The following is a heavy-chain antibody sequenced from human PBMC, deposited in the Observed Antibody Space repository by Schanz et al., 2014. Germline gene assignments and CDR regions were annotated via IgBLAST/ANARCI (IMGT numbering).Heavy chain of an antibody. D-gene: IGHD6-13*01. J-gene: IGHJ4*02. V-gene: IGHV1-69*08. CDR2: IIPILGIA. CDR1: RSTFSSYT. Sequence: QVQLVQSGAEVKKPGSSVKVSCKASRSTFSSYTISWVRQARGQGLEWMGRIIPILGIANYAQKFQGRVTMTTDTSTSTVYMELSSLRSEDTAVYYCARDGVDAAAGGNYWGQGTLVTVSS. CDR3: ARDGVDAAAGGNY.